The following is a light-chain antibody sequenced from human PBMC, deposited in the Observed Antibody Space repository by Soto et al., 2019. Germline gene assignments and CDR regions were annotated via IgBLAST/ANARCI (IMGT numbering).Light chain of an antibody. CDR3: QTWGTGTVV. CDR2: VSGDGSH. Sequence: QLVLTQSPSASASLGASVKVTCTLSSGHRSDAIAWHQQQAEKGPRFLMKVSGDGSHSKGDGIPDRFSGSTSGAERYLTISSLRSEDEADYYCQTWGTGTVVFGGGTKLTVL. J-gene: IGLJ2*01. V-gene: IGLV4-69*01. CDR1: SGHRSDA.